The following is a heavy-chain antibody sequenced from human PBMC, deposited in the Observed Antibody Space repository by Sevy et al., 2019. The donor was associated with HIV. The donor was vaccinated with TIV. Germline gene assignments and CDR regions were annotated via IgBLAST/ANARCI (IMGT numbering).Heavy chain of an antibody. CDR3: ARFKGAAAGHFYYYYGMDV. CDR1: GFTFDDYG. J-gene: IGHJ6*02. V-gene: IGHV3-20*01. CDR2: INWNGGST. D-gene: IGHD6-13*01. Sequence: GGSLRLSCAASGFTFDDYGMSWVRQAPGKGLEWVSGINWNGGSTGYADSVKGRFTISRDNAKNSLYLQMNSLRAEDTALYDCARFKGAAAGHFYYYYGMDVWGQGTTVTVSS.